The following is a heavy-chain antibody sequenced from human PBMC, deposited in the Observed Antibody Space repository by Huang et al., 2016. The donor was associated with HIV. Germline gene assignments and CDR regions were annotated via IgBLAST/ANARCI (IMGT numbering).Heavy chain of an antibody. D-gene: IGHD2-2*01. CDR1: GFTFSRYG. CDR3: AKDGDTDYAPDY. V-gene: IGHV3-30*02. CDR2: IRDDGSNE. Sequence: QVQLVESGGGVVQPGGSLRLSCAASGFTFSRYGMHWVRQAPGKGLEWVAFIRDDGSNEYYVDSVKGRFTISRDNSKNTLYLQINILRAEDTAVYYCAKDGDTDYAPDYWGQGTLVTVSS. J-gene: IGHJ4*02.